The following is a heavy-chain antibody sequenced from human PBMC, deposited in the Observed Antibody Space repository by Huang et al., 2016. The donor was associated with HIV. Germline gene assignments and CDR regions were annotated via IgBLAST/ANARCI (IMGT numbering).Heavy chain of an antibody. CDR3: ARGGGIQLWLLGYYYMDV. J-gene: IGHJ6*03. CDR1: GYTFSSFG. CDR2: VSVYNVNT. V-gene: IGHV1-18*01. D-gene: IGHD5-18*01. Sequence: QVQLVQSGAEVKKPGASVKVSCKASGYTFSSFGISWVRQAPGQGLEWVGGVSVYNVNTKFAQKSQGRLTMTTDTSTSTAYMERRSLRSDDTAVYYCARGGGIQLWLLGYYYMDVWGNGTTVTVSS.